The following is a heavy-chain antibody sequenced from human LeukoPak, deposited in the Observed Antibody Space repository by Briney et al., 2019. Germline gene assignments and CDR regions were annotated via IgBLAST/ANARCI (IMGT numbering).Heavy chain of an antibody. CDR1: GYTFTIFW. D-gene: IGHD6-6*01. J-gene: IGHJ4*02. CDR2: IHPADSDA. CDR3: ASAYSSSSSHDY. Sequence: GESLKISCKVSGYTFTIFWIGWVRQMPGKGLEWMAIIHPADSDAQYSPSSQGQVTISAEESISTAYLQWSSLKASDTAMYYCASAYSSSSSHDYWGQGTLVTVSS. V-gene: IGHV5-51*01.